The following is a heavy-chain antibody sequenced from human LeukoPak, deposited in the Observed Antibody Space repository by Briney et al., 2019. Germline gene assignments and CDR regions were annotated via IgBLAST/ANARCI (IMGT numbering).Heavy chain of an antibody. D-gene: IGHD1-7*01. V-gene: IGHV4-4*07. CDR1: GGSISSYY. J-gene: IGHJ4*02. CDR3: ARGGTGSTGFDY. Sequence: SETLSLTCTVSGGSISSYYWTWIRQPAGKGLEWIGRIYSRGSANYNPSLKSRVTMSVDSSKSQFSLTLSSVTAADTAVYYCARGGTGSTGFDYWGQGTLVTVSS. CDR2: IYSRGSA.